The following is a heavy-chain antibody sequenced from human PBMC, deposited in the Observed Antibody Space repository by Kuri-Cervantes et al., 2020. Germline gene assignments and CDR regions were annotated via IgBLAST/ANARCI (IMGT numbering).Heavy chain of an antibody. CDR1: GYSISSGYY. V-gene: IGHV4-38-2*02. CDR3: AREWTTRVDY. D-gene: IGHD3/OR15-3a*01. CDR2: IYQSGST. Sequence: SETLSLTCAVSGYSISSGYYWGWIRQPPGKGLEWIGSIYQSGSTYNNPSLKSRVTMSVDTSKNQFSLKLTSVTAADTAVYFCAREWTTRVDYWGQGTLVTVSS. J-gene: IGHJ4*02.